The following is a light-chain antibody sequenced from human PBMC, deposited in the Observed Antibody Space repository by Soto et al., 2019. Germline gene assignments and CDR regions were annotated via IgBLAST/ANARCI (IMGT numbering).Light chain of an antibody. CDR3: SSYTSSSTGV. J-gene: IGLJ3*02. CDR2: EVT. V-gene: IGLV2-14*01. Sequence: QSALTQPASVSGSPGQSITISCTGTSSDVGGYNYVSWYQQHPGKAPKLLIYEVTNRPSGVSNRFSGSKSGKTASPTISGLQAEDEADYYCSSYTSSSTGVFGGGTKLTVL. CDR1: SSDVGGYNY.